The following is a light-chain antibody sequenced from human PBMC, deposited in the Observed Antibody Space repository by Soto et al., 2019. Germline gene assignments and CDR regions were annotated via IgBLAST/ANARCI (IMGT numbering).Light chain of an antibody. Sequence: QSALTQPASVSGSPGQSITISCTGTSSDVGSSNLVPWYQQHPGKAPKLLIYEGSKRPSGVSNRFSGSKSGNTASLTISGLQAEDEADYYCWSYAGSSTDVVFGGGTKLTVL. CDR1: SSDVGSSNL. CDR3: WSYAGSSTDVV. V-gene: IGLV2-23*01. J-gene: IGLJ2*01. CDR2: EGS.